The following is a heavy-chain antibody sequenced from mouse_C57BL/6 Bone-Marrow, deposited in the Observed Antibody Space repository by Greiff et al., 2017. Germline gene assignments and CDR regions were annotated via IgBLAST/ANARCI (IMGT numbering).Heavy chain of an antibody. CDR2: IYPGGGYT. CDR1: GYTFTNYW. D-gene: IGHD2-3*01. Sequence: QVQLKQSGAELVRPGTSVKMSCKASGYTFTNYWIGWAKQRPGHGLEWIGDIYPGGGYTNYNEKFKGKATLTADKSSSTAYMQFSSLTSEDSAIYYCARSRGGWLYFDYWGQGTTLTVSS. CDR3: ARSRGGWLYFDY. V-gene: IGHV1-63*01. J-gene: IGHJ2*01.